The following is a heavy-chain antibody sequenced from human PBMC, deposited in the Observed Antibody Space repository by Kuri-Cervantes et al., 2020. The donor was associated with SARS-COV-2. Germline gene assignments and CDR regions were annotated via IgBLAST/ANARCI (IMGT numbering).Heavy chain of an antibody. CDR2: IYTSGTT. CDR1: GDSMSSDSYY. Sequence: SCTVSGDSMSSDSYYWSWIRQPAGKGLEWIGRIYTSGTTDYNPSLKSRVSMSLDTSRNRFSLTLHSVTGADTAVYFCARGLIAASAGIYFDTWGQGTLVTVSS. V-gene: IGHV4-61*02. CDR3: ARGLIAASAGIYFDT. J-gene: IGHJ4*02. D-gene: IGHD6-13*01.